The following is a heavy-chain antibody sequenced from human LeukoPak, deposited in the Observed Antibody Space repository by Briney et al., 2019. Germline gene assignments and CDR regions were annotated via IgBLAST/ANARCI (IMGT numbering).Heavy chain of an antibody. CDR1: GYSFTSYW. V-gene: IGHV5-51*01. CDR2: IYPGDSDT. Sequence: GESLKISCKGSGYSFTSYWIGWVRQMPGKGLEWMGIIYPGDSDTRYSPSFQGQVTISAEKSISTAYLQWSSLRASDTAMYYCARQRKTYYYGSGSYTSNWFDPWGQGTLVTVSS. D-gene: IGHD3-10*01. CDR3: ARQRKTYYYGSGSYTSNWFDP. J-gene: IGHJ5*02.